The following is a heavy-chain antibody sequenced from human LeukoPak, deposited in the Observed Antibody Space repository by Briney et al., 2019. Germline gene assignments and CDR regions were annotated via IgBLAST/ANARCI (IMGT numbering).Heavy chain of an antibody. J-gene: IGHJ4*02. CDR2: ISAYNGNT. D-gene: IGHD1-7*01. V-gene: IGHV1-18*01. Sequence: ASVKVSCKASGYTFTTYGFSWVRQAPGQGLEWMGWISAYNGNTNYAQNLRGRVTMTTDTSTTTAYMELRSLRSDDTAVYYCARDSAGTTRYSFDYWGQGTLVTVPS. CDR1: GYTFTTYG. CDR3: ARDSAGTTRYSFDY.